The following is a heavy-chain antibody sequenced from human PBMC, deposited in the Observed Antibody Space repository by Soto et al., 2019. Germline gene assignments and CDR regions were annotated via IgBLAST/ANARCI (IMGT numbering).Heavy chain of an antibody. CDR1: GYTFTAYY. Sequence: QVQLVQSGAELQEPGDSVRVSCEASGYTFTAYYIHWVRQAPGQGLEWMGWINPRFGDTSYAQDCQGRVSMPRDTSISTVYMELSRLTSDDTAIYYCARNMDYYYGPGSGNGHGFWGQGTTVTVFS. V-gene: IGHV1-2*02. D-gene: IGHD3-10*01. CDR3: ARNMDYYYGPGSGNGHGF. CDR2: INPRFGDT. J-gene: IGHJ6*02.